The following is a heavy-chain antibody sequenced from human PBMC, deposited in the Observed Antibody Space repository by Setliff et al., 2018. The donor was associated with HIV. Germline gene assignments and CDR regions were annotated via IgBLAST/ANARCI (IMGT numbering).Heavy chain of an antibody. J-gene: IGHJ4*02. CDR2: IGQDGSEK. V-gene: IGHV3-7*01. D-gene: IGHD6-19*01. CDR1: RFDFNNYW. Sequence: PGGSLRLSCAASRFDFNNYWMCWVRQAPGKGLEWVANIGQDGSEKNHVDSVKGRFTISRDNAKNSLYLQMNSLRAEDTAVYFCARDVAVAGTEFWGQGTLVTVSS. CDR3: ARDVAVAGTEF.